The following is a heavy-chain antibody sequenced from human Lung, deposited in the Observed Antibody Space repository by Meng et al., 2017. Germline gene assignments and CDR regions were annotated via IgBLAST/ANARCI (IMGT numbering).Heavy chain of an antibody. Sequence: QVQLVQSGADVKKPGASVKVSCKASGYTFTAYYIHWVRQAPGQGLEWMGRINPNSGGTNFAQKFQGRVIMTRDTSICTAYMELSSLGFDDTAVYYCAKALGWGSSPDYWGQGILVTVSS. CDR2: INPNSGGT. D-gene: IGHD2-21*01. J-gene: IGHJ4*02. CDR3: AKALGWGSSPDY. CDR1: GYTFTAYY. V-gene: IGHV1-2*06.